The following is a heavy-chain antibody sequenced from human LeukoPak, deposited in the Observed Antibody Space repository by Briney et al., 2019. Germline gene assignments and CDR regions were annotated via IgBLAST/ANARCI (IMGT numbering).Heavy chain of an antibody. CDR1: GFTFRSYS. CDR2: MSSTGIYI. J-gene: IGHJ4*02. CDR3: ARLATSWYSSLDY. D-gene: IGHD6-13*01. V-gene: IGHV3-21*04. Sequence: GGSLRLSCAASGFTFRSYSLNWVRQAPGKGLEWVSSMSSTGIYIYYADSVKGRFTISRDNSKNTLFLQMNSLRAEDTAIYYCARLATSWYSSLDYWGQGTLVTVSS.